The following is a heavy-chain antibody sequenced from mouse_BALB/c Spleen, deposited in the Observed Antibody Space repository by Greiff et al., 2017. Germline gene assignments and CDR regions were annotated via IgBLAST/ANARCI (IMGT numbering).Heavy chain of an antibody. D-gene: IGHD1-1*01. Sequence: EVHLVESGPGLVKPSQSLSLTCSVTGYSITSGYYWNWIRQFPGNKLEWMGYISYDGSNNYNPSLKNRISITRDTSKNQFFLKLNSVTTEDTATYYCARGEITTVAYWGQGTLVTVSA. CDR2: ISYDGSN. J-gene: IGHJ3*01. CDR3: ARGEITTVAY. V-gene: IGHV3-6*02. CDR1: GYSITSGYY.